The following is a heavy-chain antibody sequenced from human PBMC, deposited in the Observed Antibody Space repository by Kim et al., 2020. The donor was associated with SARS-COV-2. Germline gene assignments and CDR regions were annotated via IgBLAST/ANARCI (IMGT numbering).Heavy chain of an antibody. Sequence: YKPALRSRLTISADTSRGQLSLNLHSVSAADTAVYYCARRNSDWNDAFDVWGQGTMVTVSS. D-gene: IGHD6-19*01. J-gene: IGHJ3*01. V-gene: IGHV4-39*01. CDR3: ARRNSDWNDAFDV.